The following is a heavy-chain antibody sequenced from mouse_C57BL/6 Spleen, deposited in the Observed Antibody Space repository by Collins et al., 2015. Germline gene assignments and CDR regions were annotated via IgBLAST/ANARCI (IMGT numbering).Heavy chain of an antibody. CDR3: ARGGLTTVVAPGALDY. V-gene: IGHV1-22*01. Sequence: EVQLQQSGPELVKPGASVKMSCKASGYTFTDYNMHWVKQSHGKSLEWIGYINPNNGGTSYNQKFKGKATLTVNKSSSTAYMELRSPTSEDSAVYYCARGGLTTVVAPGALDYWGQGTSVTVSS. D-gene: IGHD1-1*01. CDR1: GYTFTDYN. CDR2: INPNNGGT. J-gene: IGHJ4*01.